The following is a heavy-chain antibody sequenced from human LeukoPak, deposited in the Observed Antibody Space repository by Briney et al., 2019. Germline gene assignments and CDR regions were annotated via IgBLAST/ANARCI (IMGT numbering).Heavy chain of an antibody. D-gene: IGHD3-10*01. CDR3: ARERGSGSYCFDI. J-gene: IGHJ3*02. Sequence: SETLSLTCAVYGGSFSGYYWSWIRQPPGKGLEWIGEINHSGSTNYNPSLKSRVTISVDTSKNQFSLKLSSVTAADTAVYYCARERGSGSYCFDIWGQGTMVTVPS. CDR2: INHSGST. CDR1: GGSFSGYY. V-gene: IGHV4-34*01.